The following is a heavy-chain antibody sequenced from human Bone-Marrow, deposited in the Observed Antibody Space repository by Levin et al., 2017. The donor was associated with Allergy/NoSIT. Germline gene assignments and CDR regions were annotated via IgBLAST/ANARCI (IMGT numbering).Heavy chain of an antibody. Sequence: GESLKISCKASGYPFTSYDINWVRQATGQGLEWMGWMNPNSGNTGYAQKFQGRVTMTRNTSISTAYMELSSLRSEDTAVYYCARLARYARIHWGQGTLVTVSS. J-gene: IGHJ4*02. V-gene: IGHV1-8*01. CDR1: GYPFTSYD. CDR2: MNPNSGNT. CDR3: ARLARYARIH. D-gene: IGHD2-8*01.